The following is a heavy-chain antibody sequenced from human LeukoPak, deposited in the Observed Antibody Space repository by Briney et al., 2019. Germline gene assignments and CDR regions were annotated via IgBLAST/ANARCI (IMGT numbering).Heavy chain of an antibody. V-gene: IGHV4-34*01. Sequence: SETLSLTCAVYGGSFSGYYWSWIRQPPGKELEWIGNIYYSGSAYYNPSLKSRVTISVDTSKNQFSLKVSSVTAADTAVYYCARGVSYYVDDYWGQGTLVTVSS. CDR2: IYYSGSA. J-gene: IGHJ4*02. CDR1: GGSFSGYY. CDR3: ARGVSYYVDDY. D-gene: IGHD1-26*01.